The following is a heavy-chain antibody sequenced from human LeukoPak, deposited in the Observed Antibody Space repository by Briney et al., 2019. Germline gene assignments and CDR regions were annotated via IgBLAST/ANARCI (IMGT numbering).Heavy chain of an antibody. CDR3: ARVWDTAMAPGY. J-gene: IGHJ4*02. Sequence: GGSLRLSCAASGFTFSSYAMHWVRQAPGKGLEWVAVISYDGSNKYYADSVKGRFTISRDNSKNTLYLQMNSLRAGDTAVYYCARVWDTAMAPGYWGQGTLVTVSS. D-gene: IGHD5-18*01. CDR2: ISYDGSNK. CDR1: GFTFSSYA. V-gene: IGHV3-30-3*01.